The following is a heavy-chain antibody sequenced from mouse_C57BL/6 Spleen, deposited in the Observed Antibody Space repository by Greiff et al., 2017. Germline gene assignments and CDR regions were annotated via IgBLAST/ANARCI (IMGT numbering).Heavy chain of an antibody. CDR2: LNPSTGGT. J-gene: IGHJ3*01. V-gene: IGHV1-42*01. D-gene: IGHD1-1*01. CDR1: GYSFTGYY. CDR3: ASYYYGSSYDAY. Sequence: VQRVESGPELVKPGASVKISCKASGYSFTGYYMNWLKPSPEKSLAWIGELNPSTGGTTYNQQLKAKATLTVDKSSSTAYMQLKSLTSEDSTVYYFASYYYGSSYDAYWGQGTLVTVSA.